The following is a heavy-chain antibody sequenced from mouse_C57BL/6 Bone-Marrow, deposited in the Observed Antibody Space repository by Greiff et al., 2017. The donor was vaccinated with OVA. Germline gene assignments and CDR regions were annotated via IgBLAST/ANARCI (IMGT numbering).Heavy chain of an antibody. D-gene: IGHD1-1*01. CDR3: ARYGFGSFDY. V-gene: IGHV1-72*01. CDR2: IDPNRGGT. J-gene: IGHJ2*01. Sequence: VQLQQPGAELVKPGASVKLSCKASGYTFTSYWMHWVKQRPGRGLEWIGRIDPNRGGTKYNEKFKSKATLTVDKPSSTAYMPLSSLTSEDSAVYYCARYGFGSFDYWGQGTTLTVSS. CDR1: GYTFTSYW.